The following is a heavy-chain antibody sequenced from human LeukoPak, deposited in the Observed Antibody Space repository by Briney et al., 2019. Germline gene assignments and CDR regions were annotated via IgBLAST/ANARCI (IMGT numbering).Heavy chain of an antibody. J-gene: IGHJ4*02. CDR3: ARGEGYYSYKFYDY. D-gene: IGHD3-22*01. V-gene: IGHV1-18*01. Sequence: ASVKVSCKTSGYTFTSDGISWVRQAPGQGLEWMGWIGTYKGNTNYAQMFQGRVTMTTDTSTSTAYMELKNLRSDDTAVYYCARGEGYYSYKFYDYWGQGTLVTVSS. CDR1: GYTFTSDG. CDR2: IGTYKGNT.